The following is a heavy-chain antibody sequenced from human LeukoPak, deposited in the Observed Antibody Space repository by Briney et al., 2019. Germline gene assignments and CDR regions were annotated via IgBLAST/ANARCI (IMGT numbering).Heavy chain of an antibody. D-gene: IGHD2-15*01. V-gene: IGHV1-18*01. CDR2: ISAYNGNT. CDR3: ARDDCSGGSCYLDY. CDR1: GYTFTSYG. J-gene: IGHJ4*02. Sequence: ASVKVSCKASGYTFTSYGISWVRQAPGQGLERMGWISAYNGNTNYAQKLQGRVTMTTDTSTSTAYMELRSLRSDDTAVYYCARDDCSGGSCYLDYWGQGTLVTVSS.